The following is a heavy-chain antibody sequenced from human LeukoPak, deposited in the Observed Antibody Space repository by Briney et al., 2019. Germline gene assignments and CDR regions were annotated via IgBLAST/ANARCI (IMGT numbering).Heavy chain of an antibody. D-gene: IGHD3-3*01. Sequence: SETLSLTCAVYGGSFSGYYWSWIRQPPGKGLEWIGEINHSGSTNYNPSLKSRVTISVDTSKNQFSLKLSSVTAADTAVYYCARPNIRFLEWPRAFDIWGQGTMVTVSS. CDR1: GGSFSGYY. CDR2: INHSGST. J-gene: IGHJ3*02. V-gene: IGHV4-34*01. CDR3: ARPNIRFLEWPRAFDI.